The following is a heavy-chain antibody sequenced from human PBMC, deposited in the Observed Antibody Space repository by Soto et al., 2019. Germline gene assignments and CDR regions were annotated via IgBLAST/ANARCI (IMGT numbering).Heavy chain of an antibody. V-gene: IGHV3-74*01. CDR3: VRGLGDS. D-gene: IGHD2-21*01. J-gene: IGHJ4*02. CDR1: GFTFDTYW. CDR2: INVDGSII. Sequence: EVQLVESGGGLVQPGGSLRLSCAASGFTFDTYWMHWVRQAPGKGLVWVSRINVDGSIITSADSVKGRLTISRDNAKKTLYLHMDNLRADDTAVYYCVRGLGDSWGQGTLVTVSS.